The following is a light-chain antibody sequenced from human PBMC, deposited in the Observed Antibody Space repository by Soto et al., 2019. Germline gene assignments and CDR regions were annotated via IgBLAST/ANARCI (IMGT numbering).Light chain of an antibody. Sequence: QSVLTQPPSASGTPGQRVTISCSGSNSNIGNNPVNWYQQLPGTAPKLLIYNTNQRPSGVPDRFSGSKSGTSASLASSGLQSEDEADYYCAAWDDSLNGVVFGGGTKLTVL. CDR2: NTN. J-gene: IGLJ2*01. CDR3: AAWDDSLNGVV. CDR1: NSNIGNNP. V-gene: IGLV1-44*01.